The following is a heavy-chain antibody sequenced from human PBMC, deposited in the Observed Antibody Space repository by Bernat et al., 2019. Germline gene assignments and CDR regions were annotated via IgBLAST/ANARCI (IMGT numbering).Heavy chain of an antibody. CDR1: GFTFSSCN. Sequence: EVQLVESGGGLVQPGGSVRLSCAASGFTFSSCNMNWVRQAPGKGLVWVSYISSTGSNIYYADSVKGRFTISRDNAKNTLYLQMNSLRAEDTAVYYCIRGSGSYGDLDYWGQGTLVTVSS. CDR2: ISSTGSNI. J-gene: IGHJ4*02. D-gene: IGHD3-10*01. CDR3: IRGSGSYGDLDY. V-gene: IGHV3-48*01.